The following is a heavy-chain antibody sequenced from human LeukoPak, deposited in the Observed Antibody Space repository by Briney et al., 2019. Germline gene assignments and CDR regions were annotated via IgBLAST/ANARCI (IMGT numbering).Heavy chain of an antibody. CDR2: ISAYNGNT. D-gene: IGHD3-10*01. Sequence: ASVKVSCKASGYTFTSYGISWVRQAPGQGLEWMGWISAYNGNTNYALKLQGRVTMTTDTSTSTAYMELRSLRSDDTAVYYCARAEIDYYGSGSYSIRFDPWGQGTLVTVSS. CDR3: ARAEIDYYGSGSYSIRFDP. J-gene: IGHJ5*02. CDR1: GYTFTSYG. V-gene: IGHV1-18*01.